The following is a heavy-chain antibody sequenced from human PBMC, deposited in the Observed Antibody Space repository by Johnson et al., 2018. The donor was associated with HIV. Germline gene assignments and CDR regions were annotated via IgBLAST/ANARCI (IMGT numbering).Heavy chain of an antibody. J-gene: IGHJ3*01. D-gene: IGHD2-2*01. V-gene: IGHV3-66*01. CDR1: GFIVSSKY. CDR2: LYADGRT. Sequence: VQLVESGGGLVQPGGSLRLSCAASGFIVSSKYMTWFRQAPGKGLEWVSVLYADGRTYYADSVKGRFTVSRDNSKNTLYLQMNSLRAEYTAVYYCARAPLGYCSSSTCITDAFDVWGQGTMVTVSS. CDR3: ARAPLGYCSSSTCITDAFDV.